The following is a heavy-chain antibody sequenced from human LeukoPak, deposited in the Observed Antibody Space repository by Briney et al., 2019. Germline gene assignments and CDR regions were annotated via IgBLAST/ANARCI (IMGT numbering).Heavy chain of an antibody. CDR1: GFTVSSNY. CDR3: ARDPRSGSVNFDY. Sequence: GGSLRLSCAASGFTVSSNYMSWVRQAPGKGLEWVSVIYRDGSTFYADSVTGRFTISRDNFKNTLYLQMNSLRAEDTAVYYCARDPRSGSVNFDYWGQGTLVTVAS. J-gene: IGHJ4*02. CDR2: IYRDGST. V-gene: IGHV3-53*01. D-gene: IGHD6-19*01.